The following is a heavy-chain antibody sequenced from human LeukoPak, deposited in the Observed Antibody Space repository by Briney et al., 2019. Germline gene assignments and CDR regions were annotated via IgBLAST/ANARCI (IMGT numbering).Heavy chain of an antibody. J-gene: IGHJ1*01. D-gene: IGHD4-17*01. CDR3: ASIRVDTVTLNTALAML. V-gene: IGHV1-2*02. CDR1: GYTFTGYY. Sequence: ASVKVSCKASGYTFTGYYMHWVRQAPGQGLEWMGWINPNSGGTNYAQKFQGRVTMTRDTSISTAYMELSRLRSDDPAVYYCASIRVDTVTLNTALAMLWGQGTLVTVSS. CDR2: INPNSGGT.